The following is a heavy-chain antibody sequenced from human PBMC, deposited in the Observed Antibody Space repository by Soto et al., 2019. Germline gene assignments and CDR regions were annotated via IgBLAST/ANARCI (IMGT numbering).Heavy chain of an antibody. V-gene: IGHV4-34*01. J-gene: IGHJ6*02. Sequence: PADTLSLTCVVYGGSFSDYYWTWIRQPPGKGLEWIGEIYHSGSTNYNPSLKSRVTISVDKSKNQFSLKLSSVTAADTAVYYCARVSGSYYYGMDVWGQGTTVTVSS. CDR3: ARVSGSYYYGMDV. CDR2: IYHSGST. D-gene: IGHD1-26*01. CDR1: GGSFSDYY.